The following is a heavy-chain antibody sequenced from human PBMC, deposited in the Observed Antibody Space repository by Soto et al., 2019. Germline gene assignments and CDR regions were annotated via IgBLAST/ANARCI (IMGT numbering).Heavy chain of an antibody. CDR2: IYWDDDK. CDR1: GFSLTTSGVG. V-gene: IGHV2-5*02. CDR3: AHIGYMDCNWEHGYFDY. Sequence: QITLKESGPTRVRPTQTLALTCTFSGFSLTTSGVGVGWIRKTPGKALEWLAVIYWDDDKPYSPSLKSRLTITKDTSKNQVVLTMADIDPVDTATYFCAHIGYMDCNWEHGYFDYWGHGTLVTVSS. J-gene: IGHJ4*01. D-gene: IGHD7-27*01.